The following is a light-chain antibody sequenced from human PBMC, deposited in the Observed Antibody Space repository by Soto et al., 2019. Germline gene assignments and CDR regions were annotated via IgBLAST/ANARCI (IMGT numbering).Light chain of an antibody. CDR2: GAS. CDR3: QQYNNWPPVT. Sequence: EILMTQSQATLSFSPGERATLSCRASQRISSNVAWYQQKPGQAPRLLIYGASTRATGVPARFSGGGSGTEFTLTISSLQSEDFAVYFCQQYNNWPPVTFGPGTKVDI. J-gene: IGKJ3*01. V-gene: IGKV3-15*01. CDR1: QRISSN.